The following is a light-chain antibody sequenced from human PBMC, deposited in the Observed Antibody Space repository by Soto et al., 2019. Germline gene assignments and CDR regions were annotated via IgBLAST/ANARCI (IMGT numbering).Light chain of an antibody. Sequence: QSALTQPASVSGSPGQSITISCTGSYSAVGTYNYVSWYQQHPGTAPKLMIHEVSDRPSGVSNRFSGSKSGNTASLTISGLQAEDEADYYCSAFTAYNTVVFGGGTKVTVL. CDR2: EVS. CDR1: YSAVGTYNY. J-gene: IGLJ2*01. V-gene: IGLV2-14*01. CDR3: SAFTAYNTVV.